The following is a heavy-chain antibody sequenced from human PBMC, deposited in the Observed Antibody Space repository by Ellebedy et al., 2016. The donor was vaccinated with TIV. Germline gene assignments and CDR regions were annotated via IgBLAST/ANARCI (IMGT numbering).Heavy chain of an antibody. CDR2: ISNDVSKK. Sequence: GGSLRLXXAGSGFTFNTYDMHWFRQAPGKGLEWLAFISNDVSKKYYADSVRGRFTISRDNSKNTLYLQMNSLRTEDTAVYYCARISRSGETYFYGSGGLYNDDYFDYWGQGTLVTVSS. CDR1: GFTFNTYD. CDR3: ARISRSGETYFYGSGGLYNDDYFDY. V-gene: IGHV3-30-3*01. J-gene: IGHJ4*02. D-gene: IGHD3-10*01.